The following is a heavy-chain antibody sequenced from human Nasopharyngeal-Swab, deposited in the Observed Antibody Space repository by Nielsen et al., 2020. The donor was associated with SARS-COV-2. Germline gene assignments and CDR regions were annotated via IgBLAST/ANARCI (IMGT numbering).Heavy chain of an antibody. D-gene: IGHD2-2*02. V-gene: IGHV3-48*02. CDR1: GFTFRSYT. Sequence: EGSLRLSCAASGFTFRSYTLNWVRQAPGKGLEWVSYISSSSTTIYYTGSVRGRFTISRDNAKNSLFLQMNSLRDEDTAVYYCARDIYPGAYGMDVWGQGTTVTVSS. J-gene: IGHJ6*02. CDR3: ARDIYPGAYGMDV. CDR2: ISSSSTTI.